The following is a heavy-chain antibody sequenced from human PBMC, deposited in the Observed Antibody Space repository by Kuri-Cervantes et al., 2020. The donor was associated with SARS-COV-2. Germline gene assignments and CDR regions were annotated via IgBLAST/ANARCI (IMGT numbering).Heavy chain of an antibody. V-gene: IGHV3-11*01. Sequence: GESLKISCAVSGFTFSDYYMSWIRQAPGKGLEWVSYISSSGSTIYYADSVKGRFTISRDNAKNSLYLQMNSLRAEDTAVYYCARDSITMVQGVTSDAFDIWGQGTMVTVSS. CDR3: ARDSITMVQGVTSDAFDI. D-gene: IGHD3-10*01. CDR2: ISSSGSTI. CDR1: GFTFSDYY. J-gene: IGHJ3*02.